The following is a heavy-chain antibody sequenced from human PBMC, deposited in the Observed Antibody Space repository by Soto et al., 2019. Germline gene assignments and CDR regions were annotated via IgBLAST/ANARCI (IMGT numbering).Heavy chain of an antibody. J-gene: IGHJ2*01. D-gene: IGHD5-18*01. CDR2: IDYTGDT. CDR1: GDSTGNYY. V-gene: IGHV4-59*01. Sequence: QVQLQESGPGLVKPSETLSLTCTVSGDSTGNYYWNWIRQPLGKGLEWIVYIDYTGDTKYNSSLTSRLTISVHTSKSQSPLKLRSVTAADTAVYYCSRSPLTADSVGYCDLWGRGTLVTVSS. CDR3: SRSPLTADSVGYCDL.